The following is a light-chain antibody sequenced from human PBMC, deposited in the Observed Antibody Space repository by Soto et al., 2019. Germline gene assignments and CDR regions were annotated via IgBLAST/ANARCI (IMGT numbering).Light chain of an antibody. CDR3: QQSYSTPRT. CDR1: QRISNY. Sequence: DIPMTPSPSSLSASVGDRVTITCRASQRISNYLNWYQQKPGKAPKLLIYAASSLQSGVPPRFSGSGSGTDFTLTISSLQPEDFAPYYCQQSYSTPRTFGQGTKVEIK. CDR2: AAS. V-gene: IGKV1-39*01. J-gene: IGKJ1*01.